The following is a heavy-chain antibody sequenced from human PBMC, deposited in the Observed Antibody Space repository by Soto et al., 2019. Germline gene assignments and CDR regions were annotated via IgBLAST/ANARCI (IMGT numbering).Heavy chain of an antibody. J-gene: IGHJ4*02. Sequence: GVPLRISCGAAGGKIMSYEMNWVRKAPGKGLEWVANIKTDGSETHYVDSVKGRFTISRDNPKTSLFLQMNSLRVEDTAVYFCTSDRYPRFYHGSGSYPYYWGQGTPVTVSS. V-gene: IGHV3-7*03. CDR3: TSDRYPRFYHGSGSYPYY. CDR2: IKTDGSET. D-gene: IGHD3-10*01. CDR1: GGKIMSYE.